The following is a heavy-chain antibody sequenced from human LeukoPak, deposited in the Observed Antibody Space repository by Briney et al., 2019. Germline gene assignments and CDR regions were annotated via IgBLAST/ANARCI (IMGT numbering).Heavy chain of an antibody. CDR3: ARQERGIFGVVINWFDP. CDR2: IYYRGST. J-gene: IGHJ5*02. CDR1: GGPISSSSYY. V-gene: IGHV4-39*01. D-gene: IGHD3-3*01. Sequence: NPSETLSLTGTVSGGPISSSSYYWGWIRQPPGKGLEWIGSIYYRGSTYCNPSLKSRVTISVDTSKNQFSLKLSSVTAADTAVYYCARQERGIFGVVINWFDPRGQGTLVTVSS.